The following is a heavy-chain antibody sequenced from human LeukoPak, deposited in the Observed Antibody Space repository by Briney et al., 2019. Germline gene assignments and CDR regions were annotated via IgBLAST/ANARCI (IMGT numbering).Heavy chain of an antibody. Sequence: GGSLRLSCAASGFTFSTYAMNWVRQAPGKGLEWVSAISGSGGSTYYADSVKGRFTISRDNTKNTLYLQMNSLRADDTAVHYCAKGRTYSGSFFDNWGQGTLVTVSS. CDR1: GFTFSTYA. CDR3: AKGRTYSGSFFDN. D-gene: IGHD1-26*01. CDR2: ISGSGGST. J-gene: IGHJ4*02. V-gene: IGHV3-23*01.